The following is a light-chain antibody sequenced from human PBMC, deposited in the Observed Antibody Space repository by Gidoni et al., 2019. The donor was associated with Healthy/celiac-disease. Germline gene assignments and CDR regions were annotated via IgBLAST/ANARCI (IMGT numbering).Light chain of an antibody. Sequence: QSALPQPRSVSGSPGKSVTISCTGTSSAVGVYNYVSWYQQHPGKAPTLMINDVSKRPSGVPDGFSGSKSGNTASLTSSGLQAEDESDYCCCAYAGSYTVFGGGTKLTVL. V-gene: IGLV2-11*01. J-gene: IGLJ2*01. CDR1: SSAVGVYNY. CDR2: DVS. CDR3: CAYAGSYTV.